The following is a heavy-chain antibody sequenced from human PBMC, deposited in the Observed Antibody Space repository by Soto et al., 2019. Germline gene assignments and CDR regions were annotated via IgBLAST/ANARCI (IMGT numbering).Heavy chain of an antibody. CDR1: GYSFTIYL. CDR2: IYPGDSDT. V-gene: IGHV5-51*01. J-gene: IGHJ6*02. Sequence: GESLNISFQFSGYSFTIYLGAWVRQMPCKGLEWMGIIYPGDSDTRYSPSFQGQVTFSADKSINTAYLQWSSLKASDTAMYYCARQPAWGASLVAMDVWGQGTTVTVSS. CDR3: ARQPAWGASLVAMDV. D-gene: IGHD7-27*01.